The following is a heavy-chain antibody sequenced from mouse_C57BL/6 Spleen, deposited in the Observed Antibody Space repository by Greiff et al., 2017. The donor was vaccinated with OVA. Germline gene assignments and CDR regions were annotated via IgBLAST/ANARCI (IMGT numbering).Heavy chain of an antibody. CDR2: ILPGSGST. D-gene: IGHD1-1*01. CDR1: GYTFTGYW. CDR3: ARTQITTVVEGAWFAY. V-gene: IGHV1-9*01. J-gene: IGHJ3*01. Sequence: QVQLQQSGAELMKPGASVKLSCKATGYTFTGYWIEWVKQRPGHGLEWIGEILPGSGSTNYNEKFKGKATFTADTSSNTAYMQLSSLTTEDSAIYYWARTQITTVVEGAWFAYWGQGTLVTVSA.